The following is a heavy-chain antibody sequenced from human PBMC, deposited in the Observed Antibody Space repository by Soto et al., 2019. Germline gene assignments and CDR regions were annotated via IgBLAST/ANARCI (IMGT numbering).Heavy chain of an antibody. D-gene: IGHD1-26*01. Sequence: QVQLVQSGAEVKKPGSSVKVSCKASGGTFSSYSINWVRQVPGQGLEWMGEIIPIFGTANYAQKFQGRVTITADEYTSTAYMELSSLRSEDTAGYYCARDDGRHSGGIDYWGQGTLVTVSS. CDR1: GGTFSSYS. CDR3: ARDDGRHSGGIDY. V-gene: IGHV1-69*01. J-gene: IGHJ4*02. CDR2: IIPIFGTA.